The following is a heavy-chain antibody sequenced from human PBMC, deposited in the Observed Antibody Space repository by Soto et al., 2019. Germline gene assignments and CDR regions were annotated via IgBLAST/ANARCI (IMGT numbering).Heavy chain of an antibody. J-gene: IGHJ4*02. Sequence: SETLSLTCAVYGGSFSGYYWSWIRQPPGKGLEWIGEINHSGSTNYNPSLKSRVTISVDTSKNQFSLKLSSVTAADTAVYYCASEYDLWSGYYSYWGQGTLVTVSS. V-gene: IGHV4-34*01. CDR2: INHSGST. D-gene: IGHD3-3*01. CDR3: ASEYDLWSGYYSY. CDR1: GGSFSGYY.